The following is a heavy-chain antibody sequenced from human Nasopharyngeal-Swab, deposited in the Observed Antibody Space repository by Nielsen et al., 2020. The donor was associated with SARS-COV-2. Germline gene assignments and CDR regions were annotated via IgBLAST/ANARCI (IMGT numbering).Heavy chain of an antibody. J-gene: IGHJ4*02. Sequence: GESLKISCGASGFTFSTYWMHWVRQGPGKGLVWVSRINTDGSTTSSAPSVKGRFIISRDNAKNTLYLQMNSLRAEDTAVYYCARVGQPAAFDYWGQGTLVTVSS. CDR2: INTDGSTT. CDR1: GFTFSTYW. V-gene: IGHV3-74*01. D-gene: IGHD2-2*01. CDR3: ARVGQPAAFDY.